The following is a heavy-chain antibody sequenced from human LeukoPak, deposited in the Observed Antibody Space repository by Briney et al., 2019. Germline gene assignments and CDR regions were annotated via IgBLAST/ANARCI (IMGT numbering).Heavy chain of an antibody. CDR2: ISSSSSTI. D-gene: IGHD1-7*01. CDR1: GFTFSSYS. Sequence: GGSLRLSCAASGFTFSSYSMNWVRQAPGKGLEWVSYISSSSSTIYYADSVKGRFTISRDNAKNSLYLQMSSLRAEDTAVYYCARLDWNYLFDYWGQGTLVTVSS. V-gene: IGHV3-48*01. CDR3: ARLDWNYLFDY. J-gene: IGHJ4*02.